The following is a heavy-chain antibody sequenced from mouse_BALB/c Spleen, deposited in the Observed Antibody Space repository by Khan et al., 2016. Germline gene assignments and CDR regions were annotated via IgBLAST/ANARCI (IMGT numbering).Heavy chain of an antibody. Sequence: EVELVESGGGLVQPGGSRKLSCAASGFTFSSFGMHWVRQAPEKGLEWVAYISSGSTTIYYADTVKGRFTISRDNPKNSLFLQMTSLRSEDTARDYCARIGLGRNYAMDYWGQGTSVTVSS. CDR2: ISSGSTTI. CDR1: GFTFSSFG. D-gene: IGHD4-1*01. J-gene: IGHJ4*01. V-gene: IGHV5-17*02. CDR3: ARIGLGRNYAMDY.